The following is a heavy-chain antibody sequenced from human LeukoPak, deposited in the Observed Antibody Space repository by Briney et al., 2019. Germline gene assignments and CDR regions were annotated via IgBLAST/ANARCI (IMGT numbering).Heavy chain of an antibody. CDR1: GGSFTDYY. CDR3: ARGPVRDDGLTGISYYFGLDV. V-gene: IGHV4-34*01. D-gene: IGHD2-21*02. CDR2: IHHRAGA. Sequence: SETLSLTCAVYGGSFTDYYWSWIRHLPGKGLEWIGEIHHRAGANYNPSLWGRVTISADTSKNQFSLHLTSVTAADTATFYCARGPVRDDGLTGISYYFGLDVWGHGATVTVFS. J-gene: IGHJ6*02.